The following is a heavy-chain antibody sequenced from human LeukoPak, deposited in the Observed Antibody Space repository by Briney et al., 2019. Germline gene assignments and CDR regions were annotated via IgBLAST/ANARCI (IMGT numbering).Heavy chain of an antibody. Sequence: ASVKVSCKASGGTFSSYAISWVRQAPGQGLEWMGGIIPIFGTANYAQKFQGRVTITADESTGTAYMELSSLRSEDTAVYYCAREVVVTAIRVWFDPWGQGTLVTVSS. D-gene: IGHD2-21*02. CDR2: IIPIFGTA. CDR3: AREVVVTAIRVWFDP. CDR1: GGTFSSYA. J-gene: IGHJ5*02. V-gene: IGHV1-69*13.